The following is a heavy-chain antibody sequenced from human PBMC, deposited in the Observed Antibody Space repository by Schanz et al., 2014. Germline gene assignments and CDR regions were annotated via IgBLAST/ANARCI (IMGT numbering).Heavy chain of an antibody. Sequence: VQLVESGGGLVRPGGSLRLSCTTSGLIFSTYTLNWVRQAPGKGLEWISYISFSGNTIYYADSVKGRFTISRDNSKNALYLQMNSLRTEDTAVYFCARDLSSLIQGDVWGKGTTVTVSS. D-gene: IGHD2-2*01. CDR3: ARDLSSLIQGDV. V-gene: IGHV3-48*01. J-gene: IGHJ6*04. CDR1: GLIFSTYT. CDR2: ISFSGNTI.